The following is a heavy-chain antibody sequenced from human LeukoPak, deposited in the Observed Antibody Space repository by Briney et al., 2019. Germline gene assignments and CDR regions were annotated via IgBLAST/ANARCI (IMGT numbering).Heavy chain of an antibody. CDR3: ARGNYYEIN. V-gene: IGHV3-74*01. CDR1: GFTFSTYW. D-gene: IGHD3-22*01. CDR2: INSDGSST. J-gene: IGHJ4*02. Sequence: PGGSLRLSCAASGFTFSTYWMLWVRHAPGKGLVCVSRINSDGSSTTYADSVKGRFTISRDNAENTVYLHMYSLRAEDTAVYYGARGNYYEINWGQGTLVTVSS.